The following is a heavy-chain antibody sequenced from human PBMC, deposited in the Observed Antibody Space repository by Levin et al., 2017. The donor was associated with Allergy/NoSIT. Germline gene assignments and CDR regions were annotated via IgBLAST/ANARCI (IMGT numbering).Heavy chain of an antibody. J-gene: IGHJ4*02. CDR1: GFTFDDYA. D-gene: IGHD6-19*01. CDR2: ISWNSGSI. Sequence: SLKISCAASGFTFDDYAMHWVRQAPGKGLEWVSGISWNSGSIGYADSVKGRFTISRDNAKNSLYLQMNSLRAEDTALYYCAKGIRRGWYYFDYWGQGTLVTVSS. V-gene: IGHV3-9*01. CDR3: AKGIRRGWYYFDY.